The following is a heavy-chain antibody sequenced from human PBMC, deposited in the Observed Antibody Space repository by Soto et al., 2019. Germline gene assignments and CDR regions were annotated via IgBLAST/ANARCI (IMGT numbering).Heavy chain of an antibody. CDR2: ISAYNGNT. V-gene: IGHV1-18*01. Sequence: ASVKVSCKASGYTFTSCGITWVRQAPGQGLEWMGWISAYNGNTNYAQKLQGRVTMTTDTSASTAYMELRSLRSEDTAVYYCAREEIWDAGGAFDIWDQGTMVTVSS. J-gene: IGHJ3*02. CDR1: GYTFTSCG. CDR3: AREEIWDAGGAFDI. D-gene: IGHD1-26*01.